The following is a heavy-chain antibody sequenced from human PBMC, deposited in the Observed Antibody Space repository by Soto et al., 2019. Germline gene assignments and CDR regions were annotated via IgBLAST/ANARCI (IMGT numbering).Heavy chain of an antibody. V-gene: IGHV4-39*01. D-gene: IGHD3-22*01. CDR2: INHSGST. CDR1: DGSMNSDSSY. J-gene: IGHJ4*02. Sequence: SETLSLTCRVSDGSMNSDSSYWGWIRQPPGKGLEWIGVINHSGSTYHNLSLKGRVTMSVDASRNQFSLRLTSMTAADTAVYYCARLGGYVSVGYYYLWDSWGQGTLVTVSS. CDR3: ARLGGYVSVGYYYLWDS.